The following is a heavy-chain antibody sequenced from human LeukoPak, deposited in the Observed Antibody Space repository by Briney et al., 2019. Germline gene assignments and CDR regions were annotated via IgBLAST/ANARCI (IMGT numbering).Heavy chain of an antibody. D-gene: IGHD3-22*01. CDR3: ARDHYYDSSVAY. V-gene: IGHV4-38-2*02. Sequence: SETLSLTCTVSGYSISSGYYWGWIRQPPGKGLEWIGSIYHSGSTYYNPSLKSRVTISLDTSKNQFSLKMTSVTAADTAVYYCARDHYYDSSVAYWGQGTLVTVSS. CDR1: GYSISSGYY. CDR2: IYHSGST. J-gene: IGHJ4*02.